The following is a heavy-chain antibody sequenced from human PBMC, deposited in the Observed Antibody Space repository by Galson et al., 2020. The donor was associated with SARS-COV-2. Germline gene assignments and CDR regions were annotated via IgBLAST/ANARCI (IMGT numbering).Heavy chain of an antibody. CDR3: ARVYYDSSGYYHQASFDY. V-gene: IGHV4-31*03. Sequence: SETLSLTCTVSGGSISSGGYYWSWIRQHPGKGLEWIGYIYYSGSTYYNPSLKSRVTISVDTSKNQFSLKLSSVTAADTAVYYCARVYYDSSGYYHQASFDYWGQGTLVTVSS. D-gene: IGHD3-22*01. J-gene: IGHJ4*02. CDR2: IYYSGST. CDR1: GGSISSGGYY.